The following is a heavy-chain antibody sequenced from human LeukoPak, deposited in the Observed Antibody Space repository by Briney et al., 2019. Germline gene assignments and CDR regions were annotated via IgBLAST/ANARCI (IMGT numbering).Heavy chain of an antibody. D-gene: IGHD5-12*01. Sequence: ASVKVSCKASGYTFTGYYMHWVRQAPGQGLEWMGWINPNSGGTNYAQKFQGRVTMTRDTSISTAYMELSRLRSDDTAVYYCARQVKEVDIVATIKRGYYYYMDVWGKGTTVTVSS. J-gene: IGHJ6*03. CDR2: INPNSGGT. CDR1: GYTFTGYY. CDR3: ARQVKEVDIVATIKRGYYYYMDV. V-gene: IGHV1-2*02.